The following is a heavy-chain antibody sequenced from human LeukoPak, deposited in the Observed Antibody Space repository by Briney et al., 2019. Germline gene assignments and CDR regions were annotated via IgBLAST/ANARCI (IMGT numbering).Heavy chain of an antibody. J-gene: IGHJ4*02. Sequence: GGSLRLSCAASGFTFSDYYMSWVRQAPGKGLEWVANIKQDGSEKYYVDSVKGRFTISRDNAKNSLYLQMNSLRAEDTAVYYCARGSGGFDYWGQGTLVTVSS. CDR1: GFTFSDYY. CDR2: IKQDGSEK. CDR3: ARGSGGFDY. V-gene: IGHV3-7*01. D-gene: IGHD3-10*01.